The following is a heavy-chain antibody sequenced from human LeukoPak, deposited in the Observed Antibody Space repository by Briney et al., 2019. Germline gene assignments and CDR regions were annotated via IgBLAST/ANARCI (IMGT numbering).Heavy chain of an antibody. CDR2: IISSSYM. CDR1: GFTFSADS. CDR3: ARGPLIAAAGTW. V-gene: IGHV3-21*04. D-gene: IGHD6-13*01. J-gene: IGHJ4*02. Sequence: GGSLRLSCAASGFTFSADSMSWVRQAPGKGLEWVSSIISSSYMYYADSVKGRFTISRDNAENSLYLQMNSLRAEDTAVYYCARGPLIAAAGTWWGQGTLVTVSS.